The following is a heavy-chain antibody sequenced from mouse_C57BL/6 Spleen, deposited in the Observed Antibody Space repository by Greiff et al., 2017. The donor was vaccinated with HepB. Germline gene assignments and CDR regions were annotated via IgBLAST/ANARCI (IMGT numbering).Heavy chain of an antibody. V-gene: IGHV1-54*01. D-gene: IGHD1-1*01. CDR2: INPGSGGT. J-gene: IGHJ1*03. Sequence: VQLQQSGAELVRPGTSVTLSCKASGFAFTNYFLVWFTQRPGQGLEWIGVINPGSGGTNYNEKFKGKSTLTADKSSSTAYMQLSSLTSEDSAVYFCARSLYYYGSSPYFDVWGTGTTVTVSS. CDR1: GFAFTNYF. CDR3: ARSLYYYGSSPYFDV.